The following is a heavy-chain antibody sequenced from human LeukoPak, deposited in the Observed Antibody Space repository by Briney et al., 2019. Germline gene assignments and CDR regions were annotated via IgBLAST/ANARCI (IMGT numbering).Heavy chain of an antibody. CDR2: INPSGGST. J-gene: IGHJ6*03. D-gene: IGHD3-10*01. CDR3: ARDRGDYYYYYSMDV. Sequence: ASVKVSCKASGYTFTSYYMHWVRQAPGQGLEWMGIINPSGGSTSYAQKFQGRVTMTRDTSTSTVYMELSSLRSEDTAVYYCARDRGDYYYYYSMDVWGKGTTVTVSS. V-gene: IGHV1-46*01. CDR1: GYTFTSYY.